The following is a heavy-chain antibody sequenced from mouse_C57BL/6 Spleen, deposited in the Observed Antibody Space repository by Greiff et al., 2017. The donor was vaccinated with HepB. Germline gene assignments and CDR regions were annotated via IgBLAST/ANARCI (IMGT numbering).Heavy chain of an antibody. CDR2: IDPSDSYT. D-gene: IGHD2-5*01. Sequence: QVQLKQPGAELVKPGASVKLSCKASGYTFTSYWMQWVKQRPGQGLEWIGEIDPSDSYTNYNQKFKGKATLTVDTSSSTAYMQLSSLTSEDSAVYYCARSDYYSNYYFDYWGQGTTLTVSS. CDR3: ARSDYYSNYYFDY. V-gene: IGHV1-50*01. J-gene: IGHJ2*01. CDR1: GYTFTSYW.